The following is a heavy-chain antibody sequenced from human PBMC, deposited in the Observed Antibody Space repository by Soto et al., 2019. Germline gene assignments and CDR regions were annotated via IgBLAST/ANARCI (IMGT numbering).Heavy chain of an antibody. Sequence: QVQLQESGPGLVKPSETLSLTCAVSGDSISSYYCMWIRQPPGKGLESIGYLYYGRSANYNPSLKSRVTWSVDTSTNQCPLTLSSMTAADTAVYYCALRSMAVVPEYWGQGTLVTVSS. CDR2: LYYGRSA. V-gene: IGHV4-59*01. CDR3: ALRSMAVVPEY. J-gene: IGHJ4*02. CDR1: GDSISSYY. D-gene: IGHD3-22*01.